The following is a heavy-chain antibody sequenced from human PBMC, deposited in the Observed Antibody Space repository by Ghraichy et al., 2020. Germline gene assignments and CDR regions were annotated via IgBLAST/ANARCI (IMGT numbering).Heavy chain of an antibody. CDR2: MYFTGTT. V-gene: IGHV4-4*07. J-gene: IGHJ5*02. CDR1: GGSITGYY. CDR3: ARDRRHRVQDTWFDP. Sequence: SQTLSLTCTVSGGSITGYYWNWIRQSSGKGLEWVARMYFTGTTNYNPSLKDRVTMSVDASKSQFSLRMTYMTAADSGVYYCARDRRHRVQDTWFDPWGQGTLVIVSS. D-gene: IGHD1-14*01.